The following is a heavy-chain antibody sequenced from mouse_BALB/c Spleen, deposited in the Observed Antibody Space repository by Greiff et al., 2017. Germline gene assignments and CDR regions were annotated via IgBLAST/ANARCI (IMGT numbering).Heavy chain of an antibody. CDR2: ISSGGST. V-gene: IGHV5-6-5*01. Sequence: EVKLVESGGGLVKPGGSLKLSCAASGFTFSSYAMSWVRQTPEKRLEWVASISSGGSTYYPDSVKGRFTISRDNARNILYLQMSSLRSEDTAMYYCAIYYDYDYFDYWGQGTTLTVSS. CDR1: GFTFSSYA. J-gene: IGHJ2*01. D-gene: IGHD2-4*01. CDR3: AIYYDYDYFDY.